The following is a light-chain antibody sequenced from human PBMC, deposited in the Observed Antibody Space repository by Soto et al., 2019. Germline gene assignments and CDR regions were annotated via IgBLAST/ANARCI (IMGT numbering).Light chain of an antibody. CDR2: DAS. CDR1: QSVSRY. V-gene: IGKV3-11*01. J-gene: IGKJ4*01. CDR3: QQRSDWPLT. Sequence: EIVLTQSPVTLSLSPGERATLSCRASQSVSRYLAWYQQKPSQPPRLLIYDASKRATGVPARFSGSGSGTDFTLTISSLEPEDFAVYYCQQRSDWPLTFGGGTDVEI.